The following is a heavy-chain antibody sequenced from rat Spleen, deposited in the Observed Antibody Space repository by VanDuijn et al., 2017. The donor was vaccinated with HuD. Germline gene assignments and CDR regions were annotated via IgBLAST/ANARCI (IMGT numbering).Heavy chain of an antibody. Sequence: EVKLVESGGGLVQPGRSLKLSCAASGFTFNNYWMTWVRQAPGKGLEWIGEINKDSRTIKYSPFLKDKFTISRDNAQNTLYLQMSKLGSEDTATYYCARRHDSGPFAYWGQGTLVTVSS. CDR2: INKDSRTI. CDR3: ARRHDSGPFAY. J-gene: IGHJ3*01. CDR1: GFTFNNYW. V-gene: IGHV4-2*01. D-gene: IGHD3-3*01.